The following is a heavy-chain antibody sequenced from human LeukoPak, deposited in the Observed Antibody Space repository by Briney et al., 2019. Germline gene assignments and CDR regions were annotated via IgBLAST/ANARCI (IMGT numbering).Heavy chain of an antibody. CDR2: ISYDGSNK. CDR3: AKELHRGPYGSGIDY. D-gene: IGHD3-10*01. V-gene: IGHV3-30*18. CDR1: GFTFSSYG. Sequence: GGSLRLSCAASGFTFSSYGMHWVRQAPGKGLEWVAVISYDGSNKYYADSVKGRFTISRDNSKNTLYLQMNSLRAEDTAVYYCAKELHRGPYGSGIDYWGQGTLVTVSS. J-gene: IGHJ4*02.